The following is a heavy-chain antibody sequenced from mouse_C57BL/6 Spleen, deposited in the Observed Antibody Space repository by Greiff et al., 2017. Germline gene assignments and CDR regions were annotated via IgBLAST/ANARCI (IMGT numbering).Heavy chain of an antibody. CDR2: INPSNGGT. CDR3: ARGGDGYYVY. J-gene: IGHJ2*01. Sequence: QVQLQQPGTELVKPGASVKLSCKASGYTFPSYWMHWVTQRPGQGLAWIGNINPSNGGTKYNEKFQSKATLPVAKSSSTAYMPLGRLTSEDSAVYCCARGGDGYYVYWGQGTTLTVSS. V-gene: IGHV1-53*01. D-gene: IGHD2-3*01. CDR1: GYTFPSYW.